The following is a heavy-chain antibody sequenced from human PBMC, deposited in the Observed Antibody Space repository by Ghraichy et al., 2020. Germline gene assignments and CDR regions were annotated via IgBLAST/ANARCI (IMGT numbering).Heavy chain of an antibody. Sequence: SETLSLTCTVSGGSISSYYWSWIRQPPGKGLEWIGYIYYSGSTNYNPSLKSRVTISVDTSKNQFSLKLSSVTAVDTAVYYCARGDYGGSDAFDIWGQGTMVTVSS. V-gene: IGHV4-59*01. CDR1: GGSISSYY. CDR3: ARGDYGGSDAFDI. D-gene: IGHD4-17*01. J-gene: IGHJ3*02. CDR2: IYYSGST.